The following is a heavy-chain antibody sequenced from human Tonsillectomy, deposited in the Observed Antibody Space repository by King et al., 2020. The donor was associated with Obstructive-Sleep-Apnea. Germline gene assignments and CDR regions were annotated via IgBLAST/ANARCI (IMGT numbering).Heavy chain of an antibody. Sequence: VQQVKSGGGVVQPGRSLRLSCAASGFTFTTYALHWVRQAPGKGLEWVAVVSYDGTNTYYADSVRGRFTISRDISKRTLDLEMNSLRIEDTALYFCAREHSSGWFLWDYWGQGILVTVSS. CDR3: AREHSSGWFLWDY. CDR1: GFTFTTYA. CDR2: VSYDGTNT. J-gene: IGHJ4*02. V-gene: IGHV3-30*04. D-gene: IGHD6-19*01.